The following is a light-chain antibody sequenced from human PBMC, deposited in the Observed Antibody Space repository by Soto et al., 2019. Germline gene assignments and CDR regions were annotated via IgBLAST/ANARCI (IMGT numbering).Light chain of an antibody. J-gene: IGLJ2*01. CDR3: SSYASSSPL. CDR2: DVN. CDR1: SSDVGGYAY. Sequence: QSALTQPASVSGSPGQSITISCTRTSSDVGGYAYVSWYQQHPGKAPKLMIYDVNNRPSGVSNRFSGSKSGNTASLIISGLQAEDEADYYCSSYASSSPLFGGGTKVTVL. V-gene: IGLV2-14*03.